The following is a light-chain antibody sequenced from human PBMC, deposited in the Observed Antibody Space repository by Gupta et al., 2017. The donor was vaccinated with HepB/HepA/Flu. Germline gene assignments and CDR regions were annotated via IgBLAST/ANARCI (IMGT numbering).Light chain of an antibody. Sequence: DIQMTQSPSSLSASVGDRVTITCRASQSISSYLNWYQQKPGKAPNLLIYAASTLQSGVPSRFSGSGSGTDFTLTISSRQPEDFATYYCQQRDNTPTTFGHGTKVDIK. V-gene: IGKV1-39*01. CDR3: QQRDNTPTT. J-gene: IGKJ3*01. CDR2: AAS. CDR1: QSISSY.